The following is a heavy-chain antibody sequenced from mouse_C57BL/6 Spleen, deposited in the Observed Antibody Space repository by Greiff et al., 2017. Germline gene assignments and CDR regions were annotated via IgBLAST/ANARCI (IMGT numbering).Heavy chain of an antibody. CDR2: INPSSGYT. V-gene: IGHV1-7*01. CDR1: GYTFTSYW. D-gene: IGHD2-4*01. CDR3: AKGPYDSSFDY. Sequence: VQLQQSGAELAKPGASVKLSCKASGYTFTSYWMHWVKQRPGQGLEWIGYINPSSGYTKYNQKFKDKATLTADKSSSTAYMQLRSLTYEDSAVYYCAKGPYDSSFDYWGQGTTLTVSS. J-gene: IGHJ2*01.